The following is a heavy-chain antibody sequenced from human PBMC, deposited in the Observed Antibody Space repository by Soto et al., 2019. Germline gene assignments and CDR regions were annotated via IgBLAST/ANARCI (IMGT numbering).Heavy chain of an antibody. CDR1: GYTFTSYY. V-gene: IGHV1-46*01. CDR2: INPSGGST. J-gene: IGHJ6*02. D-gene: IGHD3-10*01. Sequence: QVQLVQSGAEVKKPGASVKVSCKASGYTFTSYYMHWVRQAPGQGLEWMGIINPSGGSTSYAQKFQGRVTMTRDTSTSTVYMELSSLRSEDTAVYYCARGLTDYYFSYGMDVWGQGTTVTVSS. CDR3: ARGLTDYYFSYGMDV.